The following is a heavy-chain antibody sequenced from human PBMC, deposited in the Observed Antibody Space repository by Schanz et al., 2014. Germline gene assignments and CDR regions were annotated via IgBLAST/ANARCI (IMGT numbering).Heavy chain of an antibody. CDR3: AKIRYDSSGYYLPYYGMDV. D-gene: IGHD3-22*01. V-gene: IGHV3-23*04. J-gene: IGHJ6*02. CDR1: GFSFSTHA. CDR2: ISGSGGST. Sequence: EVQLVESGGGLVQPGGSLRLSCAASGFSFSTHAMSWVRQAPGQGLEWVSGISGSGGSTDYADSVKGRFIIPRDNSKNTLYLQMNSLRAEDTAVYYCAKIRYDSSGYYLPYYGMDVWGQGTTVIVSS.